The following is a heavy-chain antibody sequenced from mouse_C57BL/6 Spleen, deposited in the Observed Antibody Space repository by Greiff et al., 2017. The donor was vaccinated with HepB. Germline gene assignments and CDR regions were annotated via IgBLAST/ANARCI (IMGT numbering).Heavy chain of an antibody. CDR3: AREDGGYGWFAY. Sequence: VQLQQSGPGLVQPPKSLSITCTAPGFSLTSYGVNGVRQSPGKGLEWRGGIWSGGSTDYNAAFISRLSISKDNSKSQVFFKMNSLQADDTAIYYCAREDGGYGWFAYWGQGTLVTVSA. D-gene: IGHD2-2*01. J-gene: IGHJ3*01. CDR2: IWSGGST. CDR1: GFSLTSYG. V-gene: IGHV2-2*01.